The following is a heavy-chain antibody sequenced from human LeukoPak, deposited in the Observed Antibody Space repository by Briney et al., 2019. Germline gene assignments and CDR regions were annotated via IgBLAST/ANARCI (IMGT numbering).Heavy chain of an antibody. J-gene: IGHJ6*03. CDR3: AKGGNYYYYYMDV. CDR1: GFTFSDYY. Sequence: GGSLRLSCAASGFTFSDYYMSWIRQAPGRGLEWVSYISSSGSTIYYADSVKGRFTISRDNAKNSLYLQMKSLRGEDMALYYCAKGGNYYYYYMDVWGKGTTVTVSS. V-gene: IGHV3-11*01. CDR2: ISSSGSTI.